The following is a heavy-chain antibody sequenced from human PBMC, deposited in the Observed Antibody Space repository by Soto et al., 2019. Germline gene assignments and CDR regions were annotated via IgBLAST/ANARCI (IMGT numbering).Heavy chain of an antibody. CDR2: MNPNSGNT. V-gene: IGHV1-8*01. D-gene: IGHD2-15*01. CDR1: GYTFTSYD. J-gene: IGHJ4*02. CDR3: ARGSFYCSGGSCYSDFDY. Sequence: ASVKGSCKASGYTFTSYDINWVRQATGQGLEWMGWMNPNSGNTGYAQKFQGRVTMTRNTSISTAYMELGSLRSEDTAVYYCARGSFYCSGGSCYSDFDYWGQGTLVTVSS.